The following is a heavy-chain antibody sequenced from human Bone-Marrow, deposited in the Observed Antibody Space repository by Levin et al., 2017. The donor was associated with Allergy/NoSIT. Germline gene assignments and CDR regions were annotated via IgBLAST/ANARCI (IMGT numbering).Heavy chain of an antibody. D-gene: IGHD1-26*01. J-gene: IGHJ2*01. V-gene: IGHV1-2*02. CDR1: GYTFIDYY. Sequence: ASVKVSCKTSGYTFIDYYIYWVRQAPGQGLEWMGWINPNNGGTNYAQKFQGRVTMTGDTSITTAYMELRGLRSDDTALYYCAGVGSTPPRPATYWYFDLWGRGTLVTVSS. CDR3: AGVGSTPPRPATYWYFDL. CDR2: INPNNGGT.